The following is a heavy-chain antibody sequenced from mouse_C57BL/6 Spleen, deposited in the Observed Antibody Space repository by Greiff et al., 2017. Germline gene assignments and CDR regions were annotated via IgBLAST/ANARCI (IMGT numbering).Heavy chain of an antibody. CDR2: IYPGDGDT. J-gene: IGHJ2*01. V-gene: IGHV1-82*01. Sequence: VQLQQSGPELVQPGASVKISCNASGYAFSSSWMNWVQQRPGKGLEWIGRIYPGDGDTNYNGKFKAKATLTADKSSSTAYMQLSSLTSEDSAVSFCERRCSRDYFDYWGQGTTLTVSS. CDR1: GYAFSSSW. CDR3: ERRCSRDYFDY.